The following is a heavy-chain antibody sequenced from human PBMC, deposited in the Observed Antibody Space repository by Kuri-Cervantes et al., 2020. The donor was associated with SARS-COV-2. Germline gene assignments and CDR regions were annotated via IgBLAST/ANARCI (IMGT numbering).Heavy chain of an antibody. D-gene: IGHD5-18*01. V-gene: IGHV3-23*01. CDR1: GFTFSNSA. CDR3: AKGYSNYFGY. Sequence: ETLSLTCAASGFTFSNSAMSWVRQAPGQGLEWVAGINDSGGSTYYGDSVKGRLTVSRDNSKNTLYLQVNSLRAEDTALYFCAKGYSNYFGYWGQGAQVTVSS. CDR2: INDSGGST. J-gene: IGHJ4*02.